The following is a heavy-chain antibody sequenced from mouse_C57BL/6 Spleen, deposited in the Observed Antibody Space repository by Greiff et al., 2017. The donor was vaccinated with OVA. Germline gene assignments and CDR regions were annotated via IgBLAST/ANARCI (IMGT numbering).Heavy chain of an antibody. CDR3: ATYYGSSYDAMDY. D-gene: IGHD1-1*01. J-gene: IGHJ4*01. Sequence: VQLQESGPGLVQPSQSLSITCTVSGFSLTSYGVHWVRQPPGKGLEWLGVIWSGGSTDYNAAFISRLSISKDNSKSQVFFKMNSLQADDTAIYYCATYYGSSYDAMDYWGQGTSVTVSS. CDR2: IWSGGST. CDR1: GFSLTSYG. V-gene: IGHV2-4*01.